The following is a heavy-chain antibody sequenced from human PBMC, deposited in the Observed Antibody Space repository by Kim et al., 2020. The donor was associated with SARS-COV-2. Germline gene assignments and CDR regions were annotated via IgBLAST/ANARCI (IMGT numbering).Heavy chain of an antibody. Sequence: GGSLRLSCAASGFTFSSYGMHWVRQAPGKGLEWVAVISYDGSNKYYADSVKGRFTISRDNSKNTLYLQMNSLRAEDTAVYYCAKGASRDCSSTSCYDNWYFDLWGRGTLVTVSS. V-gene: IGHV3-30*18. D-gene: IGHD2-2*01. CDR1: GFTFSSYG. CDR2: ISYDGSNK. CDR3: AKGASRDCSSTSCYDNWYFDL. J-gene: IGHJ2*01.